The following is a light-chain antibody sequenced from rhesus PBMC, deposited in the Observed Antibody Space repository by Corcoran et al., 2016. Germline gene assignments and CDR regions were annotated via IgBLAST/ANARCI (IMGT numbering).Light chain of an antibody. CDR3: QHGYGTPLT. CDR2: KAS. V-gene: IGKV1-74*01. CDR1: ENVNNY. J-gene: IGKJ4*01. Sequence: DIQMTQSPSSLSASVGDRVTIICRARENVNNYLNWYQQKPGKAPKLLIYKASTLQSGVPSRFSCCGSGTDYTFTISSLQPDDVAAYYCQHGYGTPLTFGGGTKVELK.